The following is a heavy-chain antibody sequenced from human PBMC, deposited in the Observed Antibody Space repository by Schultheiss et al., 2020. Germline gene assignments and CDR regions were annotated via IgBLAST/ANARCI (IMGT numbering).Heavy chain of an antibody. V-gene: IGHV3-74*01. CDR2: VHGDGTNT. D-gene: IGHD4-11*01. Sequence: GGSLRLSCAASGLSFSRTWMHWVRQTPGKGLVWVSRVHGDGTNTIYADSVRGRFTISRDNAKNTLYLQMNSLRTEDTALYYCAKDISLQGSGYFDYWGQGTLVTVSS. J-gene: IGHJ4*02. CDR3: AKDISLQGSGYFDY. CDR1: GLSFSRTW.